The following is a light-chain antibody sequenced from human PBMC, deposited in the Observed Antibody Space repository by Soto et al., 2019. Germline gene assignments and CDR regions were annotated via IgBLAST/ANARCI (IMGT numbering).Light chain of an antibody. CDR2: GAS. J-gene: IGKJ5*01. CDR3: QQRNIWPPVT. V-gene: IGKV3-11*01. CDR1: QSVSRR. Sequence: EIVITQSPGTLSLSPLERAPVSCRSSQSVSRRLAWYQQKPGQAPRLLISGASSRATGIPDRFSGSGSGTDFTLTISSLEHEDVAVYYCQQRNIWPPVTFGQGTRLEIK.